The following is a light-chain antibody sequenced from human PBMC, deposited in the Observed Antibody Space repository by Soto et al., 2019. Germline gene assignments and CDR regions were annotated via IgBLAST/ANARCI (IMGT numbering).Light chain of an antibody. V-gene: IGLV2-8*01. CDR3: SSYAGTPFV. Sequence: LTSPLYAYGSHREAVPISKTGTSSDVGRYNYVSWYQQHPGKAPKLMSSEVNKRASGVPDRFSGSKSGNTASLTVSGLQAEDEADYYCSSYAGTPFVFGTGTRSPS. CDR1: SSDVGRYNY. J-gene: IGLJ1*01. CDR2: EVN.